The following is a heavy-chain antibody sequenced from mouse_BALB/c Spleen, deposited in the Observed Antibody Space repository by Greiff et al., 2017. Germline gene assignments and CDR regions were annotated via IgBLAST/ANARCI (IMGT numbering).Heavy chain of an antibody. CDR2: IDPANGNT. V-gene: IGHV14-3*02. CDR3: APYYYGSSAWFAY. D-gene: IGHD1-1*01. Sequence: VHVKQSGAELVKPGASVKLSCTASGFNIKDTYMHWVKQRPEQGLEWIGRIDPANGNTKYDPKFQGKATITADTSSNTAYLQLSSLTSEDTAVYYCAPYYYGSSAWFAYWGQGTLVTVSA. J-gene: IGHJ3*01. CDR1: GFNIKDTY.